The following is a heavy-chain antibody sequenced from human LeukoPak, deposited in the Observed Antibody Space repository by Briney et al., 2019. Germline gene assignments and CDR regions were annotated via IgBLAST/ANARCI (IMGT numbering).Heavy chain of an antibody. Sequence: GGSLRLSCAASGFIFSNYAMSWVRQAPGKGLEWVSTISGTGTTTYYADSVRGRFTTSRATSENTVYLQMNSLRTDDTALYYCAKIPGGRAYCAGDCYSFDYWGQGTLVTVSS. CDR3: AKIPGGRAYCAGDCYSFDY. V-gene: IGHV3-23*01. CDR1: GFIFSNYA. CDR2: ISGTGTTT. J-gene: IGHJ4*02. D-gene: IGHD2-21*02.